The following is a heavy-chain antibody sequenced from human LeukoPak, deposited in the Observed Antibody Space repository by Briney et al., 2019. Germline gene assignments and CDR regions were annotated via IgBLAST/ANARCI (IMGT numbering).Heavy chain of an antibody. V-gene: IGHV4-59*01. CDR3: ARGVNTGYFDY. D-gene: IGHD4-17*01. Sequence: SETLSLTCTVSGGSISSYYWTWIRQPPGKGLEWIGYIYYSGSTNYNPSLKSRVTISVDTSKNQFSLKLTSVTAADTAVYYCARGVNTGYFDYCGQGTLVTVSS. J-gene: IGHJ4*02. CDR2: IYYSGST. CDR1: GGSISSYY.